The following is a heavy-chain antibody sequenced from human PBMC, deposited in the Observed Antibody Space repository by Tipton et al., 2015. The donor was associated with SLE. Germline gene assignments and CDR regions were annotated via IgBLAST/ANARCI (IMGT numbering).Heavy chain of an antibody. D-gene: IGHD2-21*01. J-gene: IGHJ4*02. Sequence: SLRLSCAASGFTFSSYWMHWVRQAPGKGLEWVSVIFSEGHISYADSVNGRFTISRDTSKNTLYLQMNSLRGEDTAIYYCGKVGPMGEFDYWGQGTLVTVSS. CDR1: GFTFSSYW. CDR3: GKVGPMGEFDY. CDR2: IFSEGHI. V-gene: IGHV3-53*05.